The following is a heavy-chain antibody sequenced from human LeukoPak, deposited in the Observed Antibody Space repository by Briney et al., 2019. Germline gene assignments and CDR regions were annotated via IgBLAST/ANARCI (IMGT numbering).Heavy chain of an antibody. CDR2: IYYSGST. V-gene: IGHV4-59*01. D-gene: IGHD3-10*01. Sequence: SETLSLPCTVSGGSISSYYWSWLPQPPGKRLEWIGYIYYSGSTNYNPSLKSRVTISVDTSKNLFSLKLSSVTAADTAVYYCARGGKLWFGEYSWGQGTLVTVSS. J-gene: IGHJ5*02. CDR1: GGSISSYY. CDR3: ARGGKLWFGEYS.